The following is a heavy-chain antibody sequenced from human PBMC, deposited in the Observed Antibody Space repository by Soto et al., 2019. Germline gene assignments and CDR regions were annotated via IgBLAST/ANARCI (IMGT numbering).Heavy chain of an antibody. CDR1: GLIFSDYA. D-gene: IGHD1-26*01. J-gene: IGHJ4*02. Sequence: PGGSLRLSCAASGLIFSDYAMSWVRKAPGKGLECVACIIGSGGNTFYADSVKGRFTISRDNSKNTLSLHMNSLRVDDTAVYFCAKDRFGIVGPVDYWGQGTLVTVSS. V-gene: IGHV3-23*01. CDR3: AKDRFGIVGPVDY. CDR2: IIGSGGNT.